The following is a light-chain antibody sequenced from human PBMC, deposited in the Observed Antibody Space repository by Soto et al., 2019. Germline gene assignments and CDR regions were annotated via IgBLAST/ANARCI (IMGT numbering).Light chain of an antibody. J-gene: IGLJ2*01. V-gene: IGLV2-14*01. CDR2: EVT. CDR3: ASYTTSSTLV. Sequence: QLVLTQPASVSGSPGQSITITCTGTSSDVGSYNYVSWYQQHPGRAPKFMIYEVTNRPSGVSNRFSASKSGNTASLTISGLQAEDEADYYCASYTTSSTLVFGGGTKVTVL. CDR1: SSDVGSYNY.